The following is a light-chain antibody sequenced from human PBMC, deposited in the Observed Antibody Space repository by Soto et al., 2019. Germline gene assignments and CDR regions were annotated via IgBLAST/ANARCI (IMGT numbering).Light chain of an antibody. V-gene: IGKV1-5*03. CDR2: DVS. Sequence: DIQMTQSPSTLSASIGDRVTITCRASQTVNGWLAWYQQRPGKAPTLLIYDVSNLQGGVPSRFSGSGSGTEFTLTISSLQPDDFATYYCQQNNAYPWTFGQGTKVEIK. CDR3: QQNNAYPWT. J-gene: IGKJ1*01. CDR1: QTVNGW.